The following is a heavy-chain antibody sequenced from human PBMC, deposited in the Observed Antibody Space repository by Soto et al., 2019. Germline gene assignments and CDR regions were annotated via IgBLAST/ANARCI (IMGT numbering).Heavy chain of an antibody. Sequence: NPSETLSVTCAVYGGSFSSCHRSWLRQTPGKGLQWIGEINHLTTTNYNPSLKSRVIISLDTPKNQFSLKLSSVTAADTAVYYCGRGYDTALAPIFWGRGILVTVSS. V-gene: IGHV4-34*01. J-gene: IGHJ4*02. CDR1: GGSFSSCH. CDR3: GRGYDTALAPIF. CDR2: INHLTTT. D-gene: IGHD5-18*01.